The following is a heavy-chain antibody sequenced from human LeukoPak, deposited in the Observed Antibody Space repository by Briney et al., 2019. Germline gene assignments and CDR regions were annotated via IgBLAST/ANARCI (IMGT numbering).Heavy chain of an antibody. V-gene: IGHV3-74*01. J-gene: IGHJ4*02. CDR3: ARAGYNNGYDY. Sequence: AGGSLRLSCAASGFTFSGHWMHWVRQVPGKGLMGVSRINPDGSDTTYADSVKGRFSISRDNAKNTLYLQMNSLTAEDTAVYYCARAGYNNGYDYWGQGTLVTVSS. D-gene: IGHD6-19*01. CDR1: GFTFSGHW. CDR2: INPDGSDT.